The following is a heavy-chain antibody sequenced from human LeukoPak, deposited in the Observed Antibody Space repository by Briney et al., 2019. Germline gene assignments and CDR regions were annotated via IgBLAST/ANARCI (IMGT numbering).Heavy chain of an antibody. CDR1: GGTFSSYA. CDR3: AQRRDDSNGYLSGSLDY. V-gene: IGHV1-69*13. D-gene: IGHD3-22*01. Sequence: ASVKVSCKASGGTFSSYAISWVRQAPGQGLEWMGGIIPIFGTANYAQKFQGRVTITADESTSTAYMELSSLRSEDTAVYYCAQRRDDSNGYLSGSLDYWGQGTLVTVSS. CDR2: IIPIFGTA. J-gene: IGHJ4*02.